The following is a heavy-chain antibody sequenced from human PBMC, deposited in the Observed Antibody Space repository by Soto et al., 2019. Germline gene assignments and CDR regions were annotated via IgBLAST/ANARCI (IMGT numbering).Heavy chain of an antibody. Sequence: QPGGSLRLSCAASGFTFSSYSMNWVRQAPGKGLEWVSYISRSSRSIYYADSVQGRFTISRDDAKNSLYLQMNSLRDEDTAVYFCARETQWLELFDYWGQGTQVTVSS. CDR2: ISRSSRSI. J-gene: IGHJ4*02. CDR3: ARETQWLELFDY. D-gene: IGHD6-19*01. CDR1: GFTFSSYS. V-gene: IGHV3-48*02.